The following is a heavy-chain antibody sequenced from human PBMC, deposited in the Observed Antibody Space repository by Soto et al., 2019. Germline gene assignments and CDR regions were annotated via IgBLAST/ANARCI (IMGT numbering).Heavy chain of an antibody. D-gene: IGHD2-15*01. J-gene: IGHJ4*02. CDR1: GFTFSNYW. CDR3: ARGWAAPDY. CDR2: MKEDGGEK. Sequence: PGGSLRLSCAASGFTFSNYWMTWVRQAPGKGLEWVANMKEDGGEKYYLDSVKGRFTISRDNAKNSLYLQMNSLRAEDTAVYSCARGWAAPDYWGKGSLVTVAS. V-gene: IGHV3-7*01.